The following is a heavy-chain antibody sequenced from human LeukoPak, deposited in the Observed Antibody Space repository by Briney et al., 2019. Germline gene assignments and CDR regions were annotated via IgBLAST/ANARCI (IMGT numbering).Heavy chain of an antibody. D-gene: IGHD3-3*01. CDR1: GCTFSRYA. CDR3: ARDSRSGYLYYGMDV. J-gene: IGHJ6*02. Sequence: GASVNVSLKSSGCTFSRYAISWVRQPPGQGLAWVGGIIPIYGTANYAQKFKGGVMITAGKSPSTAYMELSSLRSEDTAGYYCARDSRSGYLYYGMDVWGQGTTVTVSS. CDR2: IIPIYGTA. V-gene: IGHV1-69*06.